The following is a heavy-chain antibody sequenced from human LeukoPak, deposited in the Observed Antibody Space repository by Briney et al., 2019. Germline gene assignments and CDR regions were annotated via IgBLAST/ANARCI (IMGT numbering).Heavy chain of an antibody. D-gene: IGHD6-13*01. CDR2: ISYDGSNK. V-gene: IGHV3-30*04. Sequence: PGRSLRLSCAASGFTFSSYAMHWVRQAPGKGLEWVAVISYDGSNKYYADSVKGRFTISRDNSKNTLYLQMNSLRAEDTAVYYCARGSTPAYSRSWYAFGYWGQGTLVTVSS. CDR1: GFTFSSYA. J-gene: IGHJ4*02. CDR3: ARGSTPAYSRSWYAFGY.